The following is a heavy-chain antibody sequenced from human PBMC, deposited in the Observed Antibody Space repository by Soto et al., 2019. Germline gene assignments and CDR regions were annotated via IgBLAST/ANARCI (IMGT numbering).Heavy chain of an antibody. CDR3: AKDHVNSGPSPDWFDP. V-gene: IGHV3-30*18. D-gene: IGHD6-19*01. J-gene: IGHJ5*02. CDR2: VAYDGSYQ. CDR1: GFSISSYG. Sequence: QVHLVESGGGVVQPGWSLRLSCAASGFSISSYGMHWVRQTPGKGLQWVAVVAYDGSYQHYADSVKGRFTISRDISKNTLFLEMDSLKPEDTAVYYCAKDHVNSGPSPDWFDPWSQGTLVTVSS.